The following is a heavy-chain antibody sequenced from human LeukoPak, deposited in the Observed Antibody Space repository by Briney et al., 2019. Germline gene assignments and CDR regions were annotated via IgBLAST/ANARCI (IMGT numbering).Heavy chain of an antibody. CDR3: ARDARSWSSGWYYFDY. CDR2: IYYSGST. Sequence: SETLSLTCTVSGGSISSSSYYWGWIRQPPGKGLEWIGSIYYSGSTYYNPSLKSRVTISVDTSKNQFSLKLSSVTAADTAVYYCARDARSWSSGWYYFDYWGQGTLVTVSS. J-gene: IGHJ4*02. V-gene: IGHV4-39*07. D-gene: IGHD6-19*01. CDR1: GGSISSSSYY.